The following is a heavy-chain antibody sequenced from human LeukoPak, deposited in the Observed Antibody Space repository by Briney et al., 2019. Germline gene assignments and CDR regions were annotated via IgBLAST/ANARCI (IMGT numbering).Heavy chain of an antibody. CDR3: AKDHPIEKVPGLGPGY. D-gene: IGHD2-2*01. J-gene: IGHJ4*02. Sequence: GGSLRLSCAASGFTFSTYGMHWVRQAPGKGLEWVAFIQYDGSNKYYADSVKGRFTISRDNSKNTLYLQMNSLRAEDTAVYYCAKDHPIEKVPGLGPGYRGQGTLVTVSS. CDR2: IQYDGSNK. CDR1: GFTFSTYG. V-gene: IGHV3-30*02.